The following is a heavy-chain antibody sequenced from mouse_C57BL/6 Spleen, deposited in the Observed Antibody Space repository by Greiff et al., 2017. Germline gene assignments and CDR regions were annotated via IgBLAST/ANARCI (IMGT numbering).Heavy chain of an antibody. J-gene: IGHJ2*01. V-gene: IGHV1-55*01. D-gene: IGHD2-4*01. CDR2: IYPGSGST. CDR3: ARRFYDDYGRGY. CDR1: GYTFTSYW. Sequence: QVQLQQPGAELVKPGASVKMSCKASGYTFTSYWITWVKQRPGQGLEWIGDIYPGSGSTNYNEKFKSKATLTVDTSSSTAYRQLSSLTSEDSAVYYCARRFYDDYGRGYWGQGTTLTVSS.